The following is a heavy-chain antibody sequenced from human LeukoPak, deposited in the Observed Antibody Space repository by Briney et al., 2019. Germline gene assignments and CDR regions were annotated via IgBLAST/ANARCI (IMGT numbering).Heavy chain of an antibody. Sequence: SETLSLTCTVSGGSISSYYWRWIRQPPGKGLEWIGYIYYSGSTNYNPSLKSRVTISVDTSKNQFSLKLSSVTAADTAVYYCAGNTYYYDSSGYSWYFDLWGRGTLVTVSS. CDR2: IYYSGST. D-gene: IGHD3-22*01. CDR3: AGNTYYYDSSGYSWYFDL. J-gene: IGHJ2*01. V-gene: IGHV4-59*01. CDR1: GGSISSYY.